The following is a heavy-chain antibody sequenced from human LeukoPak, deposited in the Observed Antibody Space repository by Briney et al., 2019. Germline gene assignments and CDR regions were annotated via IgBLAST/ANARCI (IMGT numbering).Heavy chain of an antibody. J-gene: IGHJ5*02. CDR1: GYTLTGLS. V-gene: IGHV1-24*01. Sequence: GASVKVSCKASGYTLTGLSMNWVRQAPGKGLEGMGGFDPEDGETIYAQKFHGRVTMTEDTSTDTAYMELSSLRSEDTAVYYCATTQGSYYNDWFDPWGQGTLVTVSS. CDR3: ATTQGSYYNDWFDP. D-gene: IGHD3-10*01. CDR2: FDPEDGET.